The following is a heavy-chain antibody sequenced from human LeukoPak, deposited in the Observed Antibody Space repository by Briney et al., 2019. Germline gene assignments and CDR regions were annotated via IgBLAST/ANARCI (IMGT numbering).Heavy chain of an antibody. CDR1: GRYINSYY. D-gene: IGHD4-23*01. V-gene: IGHV4-4*07. Sequence: SETLSLTCTVSGRYINSYYWICIRQPAGKGLEWIGRIYSSGSTNYHPSLKRRVSMSVDTSKNQFSLKLTSATAADTAVYYCARGGKATVVTMWGQGILVTVSS. CDR2: IYSSGST. J-gene: IGHJ4*02. CDR3: ARGGKATVVTM.